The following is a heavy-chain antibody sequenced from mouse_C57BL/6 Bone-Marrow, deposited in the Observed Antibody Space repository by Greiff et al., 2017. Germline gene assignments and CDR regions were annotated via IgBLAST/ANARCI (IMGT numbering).Heavy chain of an antibody. D-gene: IGHD1-1*01. J-gene: IGHJ3*01. Sequence: VQLQQSGPELVKPGASVKISCKASGYAFSSSWMNWVKQRPGKGLEWIGRIYPGDGDTNYNGKFKGKATLTVDKSSSTAYMQLSSLTSEDSAVYFCARAYYHGRSCVGYWGRGTRVTVSA. CDR3: ARAYYHGRSCVGY. V-gene: IGHV1-82*01. CDR1: GYAFSSSW. CDR2: IYPGDGDT.